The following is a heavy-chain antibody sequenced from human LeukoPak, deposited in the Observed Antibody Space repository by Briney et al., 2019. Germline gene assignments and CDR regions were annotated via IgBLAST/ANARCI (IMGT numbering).Heavy chain of an antibody. V-gene: IGHV3-23*01. J-gene: IGHJ5*02. CDR3: ARVGITMVRGVIITDNWFDP. Sequence: GGTLRLSCAASGFTFSSYGMSWVRQAPGKGLEWVSAISGSGGSTYYADSVKGRFTISRDNSKNTLYLQMNSLRAEDTAVYYCARVGITMVRGVIITDNWFDPWGQGTLVTVSS. CDR2: ISGSGGST. D-gene: IGHD3-10*01. CDR1: GFTFSSYG.